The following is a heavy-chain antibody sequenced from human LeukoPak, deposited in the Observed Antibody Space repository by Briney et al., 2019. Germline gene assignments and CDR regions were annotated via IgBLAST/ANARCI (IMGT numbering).Heavy chain of an antibody. D-gene: IGHD2-15*01. Sequence: GGSLRLSCSASGLTLSSFAMHWVRQAPGRGLEHVSTISSNGGSTYCADSVKGRFTISGDNSKNTLNLQMSSLRAEDTAVYYCERGGLFPKYCSGGSCYFDYWGQGTLVTVSS. J-gene: IGHJ4*02. V-gene: IGHV3-64D*06. CDR1: GLTLSSFA. CDR2: ISSNGGST. CDR3: ERGGLFPKYCSGGSCYFDY.